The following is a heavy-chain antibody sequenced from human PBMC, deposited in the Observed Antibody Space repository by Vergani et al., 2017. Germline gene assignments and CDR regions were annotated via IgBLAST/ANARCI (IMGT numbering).Heavy chain of an antibody. CDR3: ARVTRHCSTTSCYGAVDN. J-gene: IGHJ4*02. V-gene: IGHV3-21*01. Sequence: EVQLLESGGSLKQPGGSVRLSCAASGFTFSSYSMNWVRQAPGKGLEWVSSIRSDNTYIYYADSVKGRFTISRDNAKNSLYLQMNSLRAEDTAVYYCARVTRHCSTTSCYGAVDNRGQGTLVTVSS. CDR2: IRSDNTYI. CDR1: GFTFSSYS. D-gene: IGHD2-2*01.